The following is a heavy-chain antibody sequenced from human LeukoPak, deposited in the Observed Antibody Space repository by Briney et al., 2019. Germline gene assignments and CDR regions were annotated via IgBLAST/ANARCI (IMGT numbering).Heavy chain of an antibody. Sequence: GGSLRLSFAASGFTVSSNYMSWVRQAPGKGLEWVAVIYSGGSTYYADSVKGRFTISRDNSKNTLYLQMNSLRAEDTAVYYCATSFLDTALFDYWGQGTLVTVSS. CDR1: GFTVSSNY. J-gene: IGHJ4*02. CDR2: IYSGGST. D-gene: IGHD5-18*01. CDR3: ATSFLDTALFDY. V-gene: IGHV3-66*02.